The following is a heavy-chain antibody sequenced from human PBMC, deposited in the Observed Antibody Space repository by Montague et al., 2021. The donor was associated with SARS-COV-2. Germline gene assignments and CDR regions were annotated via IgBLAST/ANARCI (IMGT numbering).Heavy chain of an antibody. CDR2: ISDSGGT. J-gene: IGHJ4*02. CDR1: GGSLNNYF. V-gene: IGHV4-59*08. D-gene: IGHD3-22*01. Sequence: SETLSLTCTVSGGSLNNYFWSWIRQPPGKGLEWVGDISDSGGTKYNPSLQSRVTISVDTARNQFSLKLLSVSAADTAFYYCARVDSSGRGEYWGQGILVSVSS. CDR3: ARVDSSGRGEY.